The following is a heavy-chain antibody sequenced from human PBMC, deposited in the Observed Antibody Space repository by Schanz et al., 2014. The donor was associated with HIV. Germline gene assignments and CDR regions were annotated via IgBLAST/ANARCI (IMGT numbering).Heavy chain of an antibody. CDR3: ATAAVTDYSDN. J-gene: IGHJ4*02. D-gene: IGHD4-17*01. V-gene: IGHV3-53*01. CDR2: IGSGGGRT. Sequence: EVQLVESGGGLIQPGGSLRLSCAASGFTVSSNYMSWVRQAPGKGLEWVPLIGSGGGRTYYADSVKGRFTISRDNSKNTLYLQMNSLRGEDTAVYYCATAAVTDYSDNWGQGTLVTVSS. CDR1: GFTVSSNY.